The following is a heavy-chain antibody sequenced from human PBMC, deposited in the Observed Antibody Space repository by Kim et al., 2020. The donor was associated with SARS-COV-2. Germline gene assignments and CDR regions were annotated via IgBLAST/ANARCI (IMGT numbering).Heavy chain of an antibody. Sequence: SETLSLTCAVYGGSFSGYYWSWIRQPPGKGLEWIGEINHSGSTNYNPSLKSRVTISVDTSKNQFSLKLSSVTAADTAVYYCARALRGYSYGYRYYDSSGYYFYFDYWGQGTLVTVSS. CDR1: GGSFSGYY. D-gene: IGHD3-22*01. CDR3: ARALRGYSYGYRYYDSSGYYFYFDY. V-gene: IGHV4-34*01. CDR2: INHSGST. J-gene: IGHJ4*02.